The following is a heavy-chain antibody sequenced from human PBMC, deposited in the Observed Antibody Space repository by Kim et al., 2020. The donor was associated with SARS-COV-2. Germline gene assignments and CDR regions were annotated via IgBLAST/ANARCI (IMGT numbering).Heavy chain of an antibody. V-gene: IGHV3-48*03. CDR3: AGQLPYFDY. J-gene: IGHJ4*02. D-gene: IGHD2-2*01. CDR1: GFTFSSYE. CDR2: ISSGGTTM. Sequence: GGSLRLSCAASGFTFSSYEMNWVRQAPGKGLEWVSFISSGGTTMYYADSLKGRFTISRDNARNSLYLQMNSLRAEDTAVYYCAGQLPYFDYWGQGTLVTVSS.